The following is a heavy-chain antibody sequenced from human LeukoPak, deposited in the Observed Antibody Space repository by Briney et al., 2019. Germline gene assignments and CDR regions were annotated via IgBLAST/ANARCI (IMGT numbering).Heavy chain of an antibody. CDR3: ARVIAAAGTEWFDP. J-gene: IGHJ5*02. CDR2: IYYSGST. Sequence: PSETLSLTCTVSGGSISGYYWSWIRQPPGKGLEGIGYIYYSGSTNYNPSLKSRVTISVDTSKNQFSLKLSSVTAADTAVYYCARVIAAAGTEWFDPWGQGTLVTVSS. CDR1: GGSISGYY. D-gene: IGHD6-13*01. V-gene: IGHV4-59*01.